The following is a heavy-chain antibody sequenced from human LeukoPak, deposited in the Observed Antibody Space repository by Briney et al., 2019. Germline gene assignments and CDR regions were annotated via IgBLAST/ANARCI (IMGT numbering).Heavy chain of an antibody. J-gene: IGHJ5*02. Sequence: SETLSLTCTVSGGSISSYYWSWIRQPPGKGLEWIGYIYYSGSTNYNPSLKSRVTISVDPSKNQFSLKLSSVTAADTAVYYCARRNPLYGDYGYNWFDPWGQGTLVTVSS. CDR1: GGSISSYY. V-gene: IGHV4-59*08. D-gene: IGHD4-17*01. CDR3: ARRNPLYGDYGYNWFDP. CDR2: IYYSGST.